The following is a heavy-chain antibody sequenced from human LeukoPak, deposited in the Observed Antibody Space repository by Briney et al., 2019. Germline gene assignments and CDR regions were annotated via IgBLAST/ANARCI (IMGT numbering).Heavy chain of an antibody. D-gene: IGHD6-25*01. CDR3: ARFAAGGSYYYMDV. J-gene: IGHJ6*03. CDR2: IKQDGSEK. V-gene: IGHV3-7*01. CDR1: GFTFSSYW. Sequence: GGSLRLSCAASGFTFSSYWMSWVRQAPGKGLEWVANIKQDGSEKYYVDSVKGRFTISRDNAKNSLYLQMSSLRAEDTAVYYCARFAAGGSYYYMDVWGKGTTVTVSS.